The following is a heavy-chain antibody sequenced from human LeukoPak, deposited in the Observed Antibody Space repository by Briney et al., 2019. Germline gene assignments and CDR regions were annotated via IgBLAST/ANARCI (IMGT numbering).Heavy chain of an antibody. D-gene: IGHD6-19*01. CDR3: ARAPGQWLARGLDY. J-gene: IGHJ4*02. Sequence: PSETLSLTCAVSGYFISSGYYWGWIRQPPGKGLEWIGNIYHSGSTYYNPSLKSRVTISVDTSKNQFSLKLNSVTAADTAVYYCARAPGQWLARGLDYWGQGTLVTVSS. CDR1: GYFISSGYY. CDR2: IYHSGST. V-gene: IGHV4-38-2*01.